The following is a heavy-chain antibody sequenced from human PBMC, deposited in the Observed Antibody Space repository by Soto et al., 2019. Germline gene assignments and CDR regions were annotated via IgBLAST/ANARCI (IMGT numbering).Heavy chain of an antibody. Sequence: GESLKISCKVSGYSFSRHWIGWVRQLPGKGLEWMGIIYPDDAETCYSPSFEGQVTISVDKSISTAYLQWCSLLASDTAMYYCSRPSDFWNRYYPYCFQYWGQGTLVTVSS. V-gene: IGHV5-51*01. D-gene: IGHD3-3*01. J-gene: IGHJ4*02. CDR3: SRPSDFWNRYYPYCFQY. CDR2: IYPDDAET. CDR1: GYSFSRHW.